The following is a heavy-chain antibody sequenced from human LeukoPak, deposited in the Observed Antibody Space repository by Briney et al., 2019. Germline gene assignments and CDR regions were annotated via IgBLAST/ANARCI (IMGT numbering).Heavy chain of an antibody. CDR2: IYYSGTT. J-gene: IGHJ2*01. CDR1: GGSITNYY. D-gene: IGHD7-27*01. V-gene: IGHV4-59*08. Sequence: SETLSLTCTVSGGSITNYYWSWIRQSPGKGREWIGYIYYSGTTNYNTSLKTRVIISVEKSQTQFSLNLTSVTAADTAVYYCARQPGSHSYFYLWGRGSLNTVSP. CDR3: ARQPGSHSYFYL.